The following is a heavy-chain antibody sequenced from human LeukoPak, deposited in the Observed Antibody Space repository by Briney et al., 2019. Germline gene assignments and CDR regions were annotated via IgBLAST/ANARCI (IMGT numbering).Heavy chain of an antibody. CDR1: GGSISSSSYY. CDR3: ARGTVVDFDY. CDR2: IYYSGST. J-gene: IGHJ4*02. Sequence: SETLSLTCTVSGGSISSSSYYWGWIRQPPGKGLEWIGSIYYSGSTYYNPSLESRVTISVDTSKNQFSLKLSSVTAADTAVYYCARGTVVDFDYWGQGTLVTVSS. D-gene: IGHD4-23*01. V-gene: IGHV4-39*07.